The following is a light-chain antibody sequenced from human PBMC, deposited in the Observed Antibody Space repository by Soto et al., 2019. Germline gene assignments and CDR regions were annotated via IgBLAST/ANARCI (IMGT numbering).Light chain of an antibody. Sequence: QSALTQPPSASGAPGQRVTISCSGSNSNIGSNSVNWYQQLPGTAPKLLIYRNNQRPSGVPGRFSGSKSGTSASLAISGLQSEDEADYYCAAWDDSLIAFGVFGGGTKLTVL. CDR1: NSNIGSNS. V-gene: IGLV1-44*01. J-gene: IGLJ3*02. CDR3: AAWDDSLIAFGV. CDR2: RNN.